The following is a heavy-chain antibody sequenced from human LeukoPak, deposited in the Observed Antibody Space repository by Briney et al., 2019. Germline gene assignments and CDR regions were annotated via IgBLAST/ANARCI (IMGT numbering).Heavy chain of an antibody. J-gene: IGHJ3*02. CDR1: GFTFSSYA. V-gene: IGHV3-30-3*01. CDR2: ISYDGSNK. Sequence: QAGGSLRLPCAASGFTFSSYAMHWVRQAPGKGLEWVAVISYDGSNKYYADSVKGRFTISRDNSKNTLYLQMNSPRAEDTAVYYCARGTHAFDIWGQGTMVTVSS. CDR3: ARGTHAFDI.